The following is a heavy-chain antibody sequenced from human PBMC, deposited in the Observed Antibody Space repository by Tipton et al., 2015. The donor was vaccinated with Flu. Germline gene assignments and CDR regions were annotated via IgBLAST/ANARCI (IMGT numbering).Heavy chain of an antibody. CDR2: ISSSSSYI. CDR3: ARDILARGYSYDYYYYYYGMDV. D-gene: IGHD5-18*01. CDR1: GFTFSSYS. V-gene: IGHV3-21*01. J-gene: IGHJ6*02. Sequence: SLRLSCAASGFTFSSYSMNWVRQAPGKGLEWASSISSSSSYIYYADSVKGRFTISRDNAKNSLYLQMSSLRAEDTAVYYCARDILARGYSYDYYYYYYGMDVWGQGTTVTVSS.